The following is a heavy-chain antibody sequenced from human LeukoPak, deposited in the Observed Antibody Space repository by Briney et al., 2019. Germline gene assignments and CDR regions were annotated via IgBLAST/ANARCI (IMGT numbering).Heavy chain of an antibody. J-gene: IGHJ6*02. CDR1: GFTFSSYS. Sequence: GSLGLSCAASGFTFSSYSMNWVRQAPGKGLEWVSSISSSSSYIYYADSVKGRFTISRDNAKNSLYLQMNSLRAEDTAVYYCARDRVLRLYYYYGMDVWGQGTTVTVSS. V-gene: IGHV3-21*01. CDR2: ISSSSSYI. CDR3: ARDRVLRLYYYYGMDV. D-gene: IGHD2/OR15-2a*01.